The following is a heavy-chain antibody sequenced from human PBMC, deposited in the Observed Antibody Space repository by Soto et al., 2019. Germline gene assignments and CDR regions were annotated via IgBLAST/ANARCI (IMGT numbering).Heavy chain of an antibody. V-gene: IGHV4-34*01. CDR2: INHSGST. Sequence: SETLSITCAVYGGSFSGYYWSWIRQPPGKGLEWIGEINHSGSTNYNPSLKSRVTISVDTSKNQFSLKLSSVTAADTAVYYCARKIRYCTNGVCYLSYFDYWGQGTLVTVSS. J-gene: IGHJ4*02. D-gene: IGHD2-8*01. CDR1: GGSFSGYY. CDR3: ARKIRYCTNGVCYLSYFDY.